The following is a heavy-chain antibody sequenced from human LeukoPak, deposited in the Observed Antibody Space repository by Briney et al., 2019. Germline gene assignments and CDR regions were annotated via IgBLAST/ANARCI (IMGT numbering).Heavy chain of an antibody. CDR3: ARDKYYYDTSGSNPVFDY. J-gene: IGHJ4*02. CDR2: IFTSGST. Sequence: SETLSLTCTVSGGSISNYYWSWIRQPAGKGLEWIGRIFTSGSTNYNPSLKSRVTISVDTSKSQFSLKLTSVTAADTAVYYCARDKYYYDTSGSNPVFDYWSQGTLVTVSS. D-gene: IGHD3-22*01. CDR1: GGSISNYY. V-gene: IGHV4-4*07.